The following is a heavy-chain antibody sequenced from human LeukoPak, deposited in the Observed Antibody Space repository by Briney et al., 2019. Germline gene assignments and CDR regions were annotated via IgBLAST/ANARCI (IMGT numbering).Heavy chain of an antibody. CDR1: GFSFGNYA. D-gene: IGHD3-10*01. V-gene: IGHV3-23*01. Sequence: PGGSLRLSCVASGFSFGNYAMSWVRQAPGKGLEWVSAISGSGGSTYYADSVKGRFTISRDNSKNTLYLQMNSLRAEDTAVHYCAKAILWFGELDYWDQGTLVTVSS. CDR2: ISGSGGST. CDR3: AKAILWFGELDY. J-gene: IGHJ4*02.